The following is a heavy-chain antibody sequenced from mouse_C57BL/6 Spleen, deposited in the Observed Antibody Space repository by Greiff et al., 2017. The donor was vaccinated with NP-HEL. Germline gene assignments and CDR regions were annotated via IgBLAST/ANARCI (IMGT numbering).Heavy chain of an antibody. D-gene: IGHD2-4*01. V-gene: IGHV7-1*01. Sequence: EVKVVESGGGLVQSGRSLRLSCATSGFTFSDFYMEWVRQAPGKGLEWIAASRNKANDYTTEYSASVKGRFIVSRDTSQSILYLQMNALRAEDTAIYYCARAYDYDGNWYFDVWGTGTTVTVSS. CDR1: GFTFSDFY. J-gene: IGHJ1*03. CDR3: ARAYDYDGNWYFDV. CDR2: SRNKANDYTT.